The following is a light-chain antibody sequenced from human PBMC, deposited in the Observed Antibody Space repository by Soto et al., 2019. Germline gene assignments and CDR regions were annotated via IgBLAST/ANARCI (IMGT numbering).Light chain of an antibody. V-gene: IGLV3-1*01. CDR2: QDS. CDR3: QAWDSSTVV. J-gene: IGLJ2*01. Sequence: SYELTQPPSVCVSPGQTASITCSGDKLGDKYACWYQQKPGQSPVLVIYQDSKRPSGIPERFSGSNSGNTATLTISGTQAMDEADYYSQAWDSSTVVFGGGTKLTVL. CDR1: KLGDKY.